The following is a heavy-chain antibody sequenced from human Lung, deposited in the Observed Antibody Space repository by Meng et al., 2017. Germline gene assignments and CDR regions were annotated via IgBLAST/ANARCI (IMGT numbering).Heavy chain of an antibody. V-gene: IGHV1-2*06. Sequence: QVRLVQSGLAVTKTVASVKVSCTPSGYNFPDYWLHWVRRAPGQGLEWMGRIDPKSGDTHYAQRFQGRVTMTGDTSISTAYMELSGLRSDDTAMYYCARDEDISAAGKLFGDYWGQGTLVTVSS. CDR2: IDPKSGDT. D-gene: IGHD6-13*01. CDR1: GYNFPDYW. J-gene: IGHJ4*02. CDR3: ARDEDISAAGKLFGDY.